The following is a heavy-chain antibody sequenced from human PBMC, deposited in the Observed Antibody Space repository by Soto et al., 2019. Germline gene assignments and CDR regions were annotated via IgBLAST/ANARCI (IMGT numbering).Heavy chain of an antibody. CDR3: TTSPTGTTRPDY. Sequence: PGXSLRLSCTASGFTFSSHCIHWVFQAPGKGLEWIGLIRGKSNNYATIYVASVEGRFTISRDDSKNTAFLQMNSMKTEDTAVYYCTTSPTGTTRPDYWGQGTLVTVSS. CDR2: IRGKSNNYAT. J-gene: IGHJ4*02. D-gene: IGHD1-1*01. CDR1: GFTFSSHC. V-gene: IGHV3-73*01.